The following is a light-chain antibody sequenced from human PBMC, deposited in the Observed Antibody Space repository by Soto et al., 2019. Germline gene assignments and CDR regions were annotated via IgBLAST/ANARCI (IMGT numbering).Light chain of an antibody. CDR2: EVN. J-gene: IGLJ3*02. V-gene: IGLV2-14*01. CDR3: SSWTSSTTQV. CDR1: SSDVGGYDF. Sequence: QSVLTQPASVSGSPGQSITISCTGTSSDVGGYDFVSWYQQHPGKAPKLIIYEVNNRPSGVSNRFPGSKSGNTASLTISGLQAEDEADYYCSSWTSSTTQVLGGGTKVTVL.